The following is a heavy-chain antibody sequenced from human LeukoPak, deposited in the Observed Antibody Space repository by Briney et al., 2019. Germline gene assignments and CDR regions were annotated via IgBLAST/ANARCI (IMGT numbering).Heavy chain of an antibody. CDR1: GFTFSDYG. Sequence: GGSLRLSCAASGFTFSDYGMHWVRQAPGRGLEWVAVISYDGSNKYYTDSVKGRFTISRDNSKNTLYLQMNSLRAEDTAVYYCARDKRYFDWLPPYGMDVWGQGTTVTVSS. D-gene: IGHD3-9*01. CDR2: ISYDGSNK. CDR3: ARDKRYFDWLPPYGMDV. V-gene: IGHV3-30*03. J-gene: IGHJ6*02.